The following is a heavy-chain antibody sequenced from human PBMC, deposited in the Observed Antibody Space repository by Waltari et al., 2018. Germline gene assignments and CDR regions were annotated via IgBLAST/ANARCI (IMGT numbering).Heavy chain of an antibody. CDR2: IYHSGST. D-gene: IGHD3-22*01. CDR1: GGSISSGGYY. Sequence: QVQLQESGPGLVKPSQTLSLTCTVSGGSISSGGYYWSWIRQHPGKGLEWIGYIYHSGSTDYNPSLKSRVTISVDRSKNQFSLKLSSVTAADTAVYYCASLHYYDSSGRPGWFDPWGQGTLVTVSS. V-gene: IGHV4-31*03. J-gene: IGHJ5*02. CDR3: ASLHYYDSSGRPGWFDP.